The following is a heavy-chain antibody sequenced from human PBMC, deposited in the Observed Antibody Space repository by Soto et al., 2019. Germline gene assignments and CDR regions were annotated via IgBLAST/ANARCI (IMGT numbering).Heavy chain of an antibody. D-gene: IGHD6-19*01. V-gene: IGHV4-61*08. Sequence: SETLSLTCSVSGGSVSSRGFYWTWIRQPPGKGLEWIGYMAFDGRTNYNPSLNSRVTISQDTSKNQFSLKLGSVTAADTAIYYCARLTDISGWPFDFWGQGILVTVSS. CDR3: ARLTDISGWPFDF. CDR2: MAFDGRT. J-gene: IGHJ4*02. CDR1: GGSVSSRGFY.